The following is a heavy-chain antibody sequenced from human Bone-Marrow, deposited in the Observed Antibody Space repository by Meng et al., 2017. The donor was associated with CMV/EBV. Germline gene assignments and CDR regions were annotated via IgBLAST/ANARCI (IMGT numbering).Heavy chain of an antibody. CDR1: GGTFSSYA. CDR2: IIPILGIA. J-gene: IGHJ4*02. D-gene: IGHD6-6*01. CDR3: AGGVAARPRFDD. V-gene: IGHV1-69*10. Sequence: SSVNVSCKASGGTFSSYAISWVRQAPGQGLEWMGGIIPILGIANYAQKFQGRVTITADKHTSKAYMELSSLRSEDTAVYYFAGGVAARPRFDDWGQGTLVTVSS.